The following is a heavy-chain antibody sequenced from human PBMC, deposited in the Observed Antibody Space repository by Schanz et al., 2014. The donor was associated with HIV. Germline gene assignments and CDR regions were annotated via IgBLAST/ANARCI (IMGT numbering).Heavy chain of an antibody. D-gene: IGHD1-26*01. J-gene: IGHJ3*02. V-gene: IGHV3-9*01. CDR2: ITWDSDTI. CDR3: AKDMGSGSYETFDI. Sequence: EVQLVESGGGLVQPGRSLRLSCAASGFTFDDYAMHWARQAPGKGLEWVSGITWDSDTIGYAESVRGRFTISRDNAKNSLYLQMNSLRAEDTALYYCAKDMGSGSYETFDIWGQGTMVTVSS. CDR1: GFTFDDYA.